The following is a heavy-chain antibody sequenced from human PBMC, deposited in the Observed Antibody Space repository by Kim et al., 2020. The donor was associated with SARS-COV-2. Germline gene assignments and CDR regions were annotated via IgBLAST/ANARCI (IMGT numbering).Heavy chain of an antibody. CDR2: IWYDGSNK. Sequence: GGSLRLSCAASGFTFSSYGMHWVRQAPGKGLEWVAVIWYDGSNKYYADSVKGRFTISRDNSKNTLYLQMNSLRAEDTAVYYCARREYQLLEGYYYYGMDVWGQGTTVTVSS. CDR1: GFTFSSYG. D-gene: IGHD2-2*01. V-gene: IGHV3-33*01. J-gene: IGHJ6*02. CDR3: ARREYQLLEGYYYYGMDV.